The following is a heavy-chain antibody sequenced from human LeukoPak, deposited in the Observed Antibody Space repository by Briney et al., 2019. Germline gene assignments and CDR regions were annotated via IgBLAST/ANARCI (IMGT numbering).Heavy chain of an antibody. CDR2: INSDASST. CDR3: SGSASHNWFVP. J-gene: IGHJ5*02. CDR1: GFTFSSYW. D-gene: IGHD3-10*01. V-gene: IGHV3-74*01. Sequence: GGSLRLSCAASGFTFSSYWMHWVRQAPGKGLVWVSRINSDASSTSYADSVKGRFTISRDNAKNTLYLQMSSLRAKDTAVYYCSGSASHNWFVPWGQGTLVTVSS.